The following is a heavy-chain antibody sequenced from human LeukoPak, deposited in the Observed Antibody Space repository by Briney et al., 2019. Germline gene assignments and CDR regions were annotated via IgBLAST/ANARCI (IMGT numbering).Heavy chain of an antibody. J-gene: IGHJ4*02. CDR2: IYSGGST. CDR3: ARVRAGIAAAGILWVFDY. V-gene: IGHV3-53*01. D-gene: IGHD6-13*01. Sequence: PGGSLRLSCAASGFTVSSNYMSWVRQAPGKGLEWVSVIYSGGSTYYADSVKGRFTISRDNSKNTLYLQMNSLRAEDTAVYYCARVRAGIAAAGILWVFDYWGQGTLVTVSS. CDR1: GFTVSSNY.